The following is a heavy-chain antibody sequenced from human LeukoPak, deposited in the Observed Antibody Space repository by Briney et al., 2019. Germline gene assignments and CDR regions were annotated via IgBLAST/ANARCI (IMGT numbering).Heavy chain of an antibody. J-gene: IGHJ4*02. V-gene: IGHV3-30*04. D-gene: IGHD5-18*01. CDR3: ARPLSQLWLDFYFDY. CDR2: VSSDGTNK. CDR1: GFTFSDSS. Sequence: PGKSLRLSCAASGFTFSDSSMHWVRQAPGKGLEWVAVVSSDGTNKYYADSVKGRFTISRDNSENTVDLQMNSLRTDDTAVYYCARPLSQLWLDFYFDYWGQGILVTVSS.